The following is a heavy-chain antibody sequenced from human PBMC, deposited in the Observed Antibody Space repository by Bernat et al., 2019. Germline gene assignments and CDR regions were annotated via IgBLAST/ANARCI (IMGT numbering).Heavy chain of an antibody. CDR2: ISSSGDTI. J-gene: IGHJ4*02. D-gene: IGHD3-22*01. Sequence: EVQLLESGGGLVQPGGSLRLSCAASGFTFSTYSMNWVRQAPGKGLEWISYISSSGDTIYYADSVKGRFTISRDNAKNSLYLQMNSLRDEDTAVYYCARYSNAYYWGQGTLVTVSS. CDR1: GFTFSTYS. CDR3: ARYSNAYY. V-gene: IGHV3-48*02.